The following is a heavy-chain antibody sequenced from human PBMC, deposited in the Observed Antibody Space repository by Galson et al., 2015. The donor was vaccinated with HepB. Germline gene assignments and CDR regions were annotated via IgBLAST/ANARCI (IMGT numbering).Heavy chain of an antibody. V-gene: IGHV1-18*04. CDR3: ARDAYSRIVGDYGMDV. CDR1: GYTFTSYG. J-gene: IGHJ6*02. CDR2: ISAYNGNT. D-gene: IGHD3-22*01. Sequence: SVKVSCKASGYTFTSYGISWVRQAPGQGLEWMGWISAYNGNTNYAQKLQGRVTMTTDTSTSTAYMELRSLRSDDTAVYYCARDAYSRIVGDYGMDVWGQGAPVTVSS.